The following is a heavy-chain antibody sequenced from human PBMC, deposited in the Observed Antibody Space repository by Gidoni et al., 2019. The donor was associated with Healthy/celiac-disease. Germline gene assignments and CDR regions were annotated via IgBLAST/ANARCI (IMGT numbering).Heavy chain of an antibody. Sequence: QVQLVESGGGVVQPGRSLRLSCAASGFTFSSYAMHWVRQAPGKGLEWVAVISYDGSNKYYADSVKGRFTISRDNSKNTLYLQMNSLRAEDTAVYYCARGSDQLRDYYYYYYGMDVWGQGTTVTVSS. J-gene: IGHJ6*02. V-gene: IGHV3-30-3*01. D-gene: IGHD2-2*01. CDR3: ARGSDQLRDYYYYYYGMDV. CDR1: GFTFSSYA. CDR2: ISYDGSNK.